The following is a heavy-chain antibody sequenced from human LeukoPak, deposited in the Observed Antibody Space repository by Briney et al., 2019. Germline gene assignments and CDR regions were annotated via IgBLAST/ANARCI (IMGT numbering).Heavy chain of an antibody. CDR2: IYYSGST. D-gene: IGHD6-13*01. V-gene: IGHV4-59*12. Sequence: SETLSLTCTVSGGSISSYYWSWIRQPPGKGLEWIGYIYYSGSTNYNPSLKSRVTISVDTSKNQFSLNLSSVTAADTAVYYCARDIAISWYFLWGRGTLVSASS. CDR3: ARDIAISWYFL. J-gene: IGHJ4*02. CDR1: GGSISSYY.